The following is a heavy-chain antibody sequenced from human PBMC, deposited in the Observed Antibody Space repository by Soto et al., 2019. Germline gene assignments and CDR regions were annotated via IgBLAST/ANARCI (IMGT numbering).Heavy chain of an antibody. V-gene: IGHV3-21*01. D-gene: IGHD3-16*01. CDR3: AVWSYSTTWDPNF. J-gene: IGHJ4*02. CDR2: ISSSVTYI. Sequence: EVQLVEAGGGLVKPGGSLRLSCTPSRFSCKDYKMHGVRQAPGKSLEWGAAISSSVTYIYYADSLKGRFIVSRDDAENSLFLQMNSLRAEDTAVYYCAVWSYSTTWDPNFWGQGTLVTVSS. CDR1: RFSCKDYK.